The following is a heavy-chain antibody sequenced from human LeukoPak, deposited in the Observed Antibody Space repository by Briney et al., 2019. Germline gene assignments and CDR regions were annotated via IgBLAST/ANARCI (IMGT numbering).Heavy chain of an antibody. Sequence: GGSLRLSCAASGFTFSSYSMNWVRQAPGKGLEWVSSISSSSSYIYYADSVKGRFTISRDNAKNSLYLQMNSLRAEDTAVYYCAKKPVGGVDYWGQGTLVTVSS. CDR1: GFTFSSYS. CDR3: AKKPVGGVDY. V-gene: IGHV3-21*04. J-gene: IGHJ4*02. CDR2: ISSSSSYI. D-gene: IGHD2-15*01.